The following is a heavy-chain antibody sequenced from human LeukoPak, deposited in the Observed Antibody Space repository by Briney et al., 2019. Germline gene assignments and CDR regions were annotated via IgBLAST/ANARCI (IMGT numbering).Heavy chain of an antibody. J-gene: IGHJ4*02. V-gene: IGHV3-13*01. CDR1: GFIFSSYD. CDR2: IGTAGDT. CDR3: ARVDGYNSFDY. D-gene: IGHD5-24*01. Sequence: QPGGSLRLSCAASGFIFSSYDMHWVRQATGKGLEWVSAIGTAGDTYYPGSVKGRFTISRENAKNSLYLQMNSLRAEDTAVYCCARVDGYNSFDYWGQGTLVTVSS.